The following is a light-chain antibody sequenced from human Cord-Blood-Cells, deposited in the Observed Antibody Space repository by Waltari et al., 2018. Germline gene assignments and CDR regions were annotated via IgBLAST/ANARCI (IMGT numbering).Light chain of an antibody. Sequence: QSVLTQPPSVSGAPGQRVTISCTGSSSNIRAGYDVPWYQELPGTAPKLLIYVNSNRPSGVPDRFSGSKSGTSASLAITGRQAEYEADYDCQSYDSSLSGVVFGGGTKLTVL. J-gene: IGLJ2*01. V-gene: IGLV1-40*01. CDR1: SSNIRAGYD. CDR2: VNS. CDR3: QSYDSSLSGVV.